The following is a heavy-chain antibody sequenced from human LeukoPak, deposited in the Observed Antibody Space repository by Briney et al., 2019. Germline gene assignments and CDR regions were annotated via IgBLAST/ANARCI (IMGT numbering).Heavy chain of an antibody. J-gene: IGHJ4*02. CDR3: ARGGYGGVFDY. CDR1: GFTFSNFA. CDR2: ISWDGGTT. V-gene: IGHV3-43D*04. Sequence: GGSLRLSCAPSGFTFSNFAMHWVRQVPGKGLEWVSLISWDGGTTNYADSVKGRFTISRDNSKNSLYFLMNDLTAEDTAFYYCARGGYGGVFDYWGQGTLVTVSS. D-gene: IGHD4-23*01.